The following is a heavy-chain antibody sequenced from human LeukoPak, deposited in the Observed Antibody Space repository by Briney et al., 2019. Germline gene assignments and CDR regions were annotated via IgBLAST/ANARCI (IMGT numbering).Heavy chain of an antibody. V-gene: IGHV3-21*01. Sequence: PGGSLRLSCAASGFTFSSYSMNWVRQAPGKGLEWVSSISSSSSYIYYADSVKGRFTISRDNAKNSLYLQMNSLRAEDTAVYYCARDLGVAYYGMDVWGQGTTVTVSS. CDR2: ISSSSSYI. J-gene: IGHJ6*02. D-gene: IGHD5-12*01. CDR3: ARDLGVAYYGMDV. CDR1: GFTFSSYS.